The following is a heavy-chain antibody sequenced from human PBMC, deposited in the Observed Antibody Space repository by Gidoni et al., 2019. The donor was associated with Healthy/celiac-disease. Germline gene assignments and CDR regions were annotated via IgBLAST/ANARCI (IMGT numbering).Heavy chain of an antibody. V-gene: IGHV3-73*01. CDR3: TRPANPESAFVYYYYYGMDV. CDR1: GFTFSGSA. D-gene: IGHD3-3*02. J-gene: IGHJ6*02. CDR2: IRSKANSYAT. Sequence: EVQLVESGGGLVQPGGSLKLSCAASGFTFSGSAMHWVRQASGKGLELVGRIRSKANSYATAYAASVKGRFTISRDDSKNTAYLQMNSLKTEDTAVYYCTRPANPESAFVYYYYYGMDVWGQGTTVTVSS.